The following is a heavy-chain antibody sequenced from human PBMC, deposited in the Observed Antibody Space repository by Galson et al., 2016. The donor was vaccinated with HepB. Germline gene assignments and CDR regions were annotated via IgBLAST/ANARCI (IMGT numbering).Heavy chain of an antibody. V-gene: IGHV2-70*01. D-gene: IGHD4-17*01. Sequence: PALVKPTQTLMLTCTFSGFSLSTSGMCVTWIRQPPGKALEWLAFIDWDDGKYYSTSLRTRLTVSKDTSKNQVVLTMTNMDPVDTATSYCARMIYGDNYYNYGMDVWGQGTTVTVSS. CDR1: GFSLSTSGMC. CDR3: ARMIYGDNYYNYGMDV. CDR2: IDWDDGK. J-gene: IGHJ6*02.